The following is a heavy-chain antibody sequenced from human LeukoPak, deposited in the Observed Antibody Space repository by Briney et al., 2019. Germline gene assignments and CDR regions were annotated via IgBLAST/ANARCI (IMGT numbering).Heavy chain of an antibody. CDR2: INHSGST. Sequence: SETLSLTCAVYGGSFSGYYRSWIRQPPGKGLEWIGEINHSGSTNYNPSLKSRVTISVDTSKNQFSLKLSSVTAADTAVYYCARVGDDFWSGYFNWFDPWGQGTLVTVSS. CDR3: ARVGDDFWSGYFNWFDP. J-gene: IGHJ5*02. D-gene: IGHD3-3*01. CDR1: GGSFSGYY. V-gene: IGHV4-34*01.